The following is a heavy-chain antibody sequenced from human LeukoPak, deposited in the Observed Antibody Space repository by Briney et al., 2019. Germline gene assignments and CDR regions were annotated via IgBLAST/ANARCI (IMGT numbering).Heavy chain of an antibody. CDR1: GYTFTSYY. J-gene: IGHJ6*02. CDR2: INPSGGST. Sequence: ASVKVSCKASGYTFTSYYMHWVRQAPGQGLEWMGIINPSGGSTSYAQKFQGRVTMTRDTSTSTVYMELSSLRSEDTAVYYCARDPRTTPDCGGDCTRSGGMDVWGQGTTVTVSS. CDR3: ARDPRTTPDCGGDCTRSGGMDV. D-gene: IGHD2-21*02. V-gene: IGHV1-46*01.